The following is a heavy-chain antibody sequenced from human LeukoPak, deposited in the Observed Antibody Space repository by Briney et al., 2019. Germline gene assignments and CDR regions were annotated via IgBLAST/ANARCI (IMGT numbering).Heavy chain of an antibody. CDR1: GGSISNFY. V-gene: IGHV4-59*08. D-gene: IGHD6-19*01. CDR3: ARHAAVAGWFDP. Sequence: PSETLSLTCTVSGGSISNFYWSWIRQPPGKGLEWIGYIYYSGSTYYNPSLKNRVTISVDTSKHQFSLKLTSVTAADTAVYYCARHAAVAGWFDPWGQGTLVTVSS. J-gene: IGHJ5*02. CDR2: IYYSGST.